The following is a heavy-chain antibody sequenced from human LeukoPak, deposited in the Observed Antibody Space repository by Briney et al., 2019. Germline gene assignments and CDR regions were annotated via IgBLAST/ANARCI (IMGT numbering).Heavy chain of an antibody. D-gene: IGHD3-3*01. CDR3: GSTVFGVTYNRFDP. J-gene: IGHJ5*02. CDR2: FHTSGGT. Sequence: PSQTLSLTCTVSVASISSGSYFWSWVRQPAGKALEWIGRFHTSGGTNYNPSLESRVTISVDTSKNQVSLKLASVTAADTAVYYCGSTVFGVTYNRFDPWGQGTLVTVSS. V-gene: IGHV4-61*02. CDR1: VASISSGSYF.